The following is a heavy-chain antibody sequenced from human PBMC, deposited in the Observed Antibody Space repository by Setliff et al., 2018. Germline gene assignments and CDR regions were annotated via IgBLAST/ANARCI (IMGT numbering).Heavy chain of an antibody. D-gene: IGHD5-12*01. CDR2: INHSGST. V-gene: IGHV4-59*04. Sequence: PSETLSLTCTVSGGSISSHYWIWIRQPPGKGLEWIGEINHSGSTYYNPSLKSRVTISVDRSKNQFSLKLSSVTAADTAVYYCASGKRDGYNVDYWGQGTLVTVSS. CDR1: GGSISSHY. CDR3: ASGKRDGYNVDY. J-gene: IGHJ4*02.